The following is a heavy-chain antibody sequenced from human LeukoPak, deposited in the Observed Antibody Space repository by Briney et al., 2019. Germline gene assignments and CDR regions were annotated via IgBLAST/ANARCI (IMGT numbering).Heavy chain of an antibody. D-gene: IGHD2-2*01. CDR3: ARDPGYCSSTSCFPADY. Sequence: GASVKVSCKASGYTFTNYAMQWVRQAPGQRLEWMGWINAGNGHTRYSQRFQGRVTITRDTSASTVYMEVTSLRFEDTAVYYCARDPGYCSSTSCFPADYWGQGTLVTVSS. V-gene: IGHV1-3*01. J-gene: IGHJ4*02. CDR1: GYTFTNYA. CDR2: INAGNGHT.